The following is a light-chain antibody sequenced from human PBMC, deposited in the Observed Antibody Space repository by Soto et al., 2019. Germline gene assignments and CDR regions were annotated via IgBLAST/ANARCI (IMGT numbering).Light chain of an antibody. CDR1: YSNIGAGYE. V-gene: IGLV1-40*01. CDR2: GHN. Sequence: QSALTQPPSVSGAPGQRVTISCTGSYSNIGAGYEVHWYQQIPGTAPKLLISGHNNRPSGVPDRFFGSKSGTSASLTIIGLQAEDEADYYCQSYESRRSGSGVFGGGTKLTVL. J-gene: IGLJ3*02. CDR3: QSYESRRSGSGV.